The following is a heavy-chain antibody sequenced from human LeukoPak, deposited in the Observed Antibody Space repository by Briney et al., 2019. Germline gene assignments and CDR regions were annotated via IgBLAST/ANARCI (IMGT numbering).Heavy chain of an antibody. V-gene: IGHV3-7*01. CDR3: ARDAYIDRYFDY. CDR1: GFTYTNYW. Sequence: PGGSLRLSCAASGFTYTNYWMSWVRQAPGKGLEWVANIKQDGRERYYVDPVKGRFTISRDNAKNSMYLRMNSLRADDTAVYYCARDAYIDRYFDYWGQGTLVTVSS. D-gene: IGHD3-22*01. CDR2: IKQDGRER. J-gene: IGHJ4*02.